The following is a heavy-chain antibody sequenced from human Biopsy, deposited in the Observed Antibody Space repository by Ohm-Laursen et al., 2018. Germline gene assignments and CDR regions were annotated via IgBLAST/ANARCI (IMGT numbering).Heavy chain of an antibody. CDR2: ISYSGNT. V-gene: IGHV4-59*08. CDR1: SGSISSYY. J-gene: IGHJ4*02. Sequence: GTLSLTCPVSSGSISSYYWSWNRQPPGKGLEWIGYISYSGNTNYNPSLKSRVTMSVDTSKNQFSLKVYSVTAADTAIYYCATTTMDTSGWYGNYFDSWGQGALVTVSS. D-gene: IGHD6-19*01. CDR3: ATTTMDTSGWYGNYFDS.